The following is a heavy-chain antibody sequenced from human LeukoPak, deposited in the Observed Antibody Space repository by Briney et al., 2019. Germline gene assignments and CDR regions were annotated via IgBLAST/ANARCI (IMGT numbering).Heavy chain of an antibody. Sequence: PSETLSLTCAVYGGSFSGYYWSWIRQPPGKGLEWIGEINHSGSTNYNPSLKSRVTISVDTSKNQFSLKLSSVTAADTAVYYCARTKPEYYYDGQMGDWGQGTLVTVSS. CDR3: ARTKPEYYYDGQMGD. D-gene: IGHD3-22*01. V-gene: IGHV4-34*01. CDR1: GGSFSGYY. J-gene: IGHJ4*02. CDR2: INHSGST.